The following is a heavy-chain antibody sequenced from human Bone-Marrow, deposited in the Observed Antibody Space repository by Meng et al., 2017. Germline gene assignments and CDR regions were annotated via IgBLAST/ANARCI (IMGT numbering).Heavy chain of an antibody. CDR1: GGSFSDYY. CDR3: ARGPTTMAHDFDY. V-gene: IGHV4-34*01. J-gene: IGHJ4*02. CDR2: INHSGST. D-gene: IGHD4-11*01. Sequence: QVRLQQWGAVLLRPSEPLSLTCVVSGGSFSDYYWSWIRQPPGKGLEWIGEINHSGSTNYNPSLENRATISVDTSQNNLSLKLSSVTAADSAVYYCARGPTTMAHDFDYWGQGTLVTVSS.